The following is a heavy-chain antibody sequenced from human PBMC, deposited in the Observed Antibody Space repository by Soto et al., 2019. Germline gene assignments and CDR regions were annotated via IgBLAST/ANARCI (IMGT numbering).Heavy chain of an antibody. Sequence: QITLKESGPTLVKPTQTLTLTCTLSGFSLSTSGVGVGWIRQSPGKALEWLAVIYWDDVKHYSPSLERRLTSTKDTSESEVVLTMTNMDPVDTATYYCARKGSGDSALDYWGQGILVTVSS. V-gene: IGHV2-5*02. CDR1: GFSLSTSGVG. J-gene: IGHJ4*02. CDR2: IYWDDVK. CDR3: ARKGSGDSALDY. D-gene: IGHD4-17*01.